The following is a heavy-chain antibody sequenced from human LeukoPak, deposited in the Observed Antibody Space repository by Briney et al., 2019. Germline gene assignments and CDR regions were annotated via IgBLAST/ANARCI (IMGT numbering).Heavy chain of an antibody. CDR3: AGVPLFWQDPFGF. Sequence: PSQTLSLTCGVYGGSFSGYYWSWIRQPPGKGLEWIGEVSQTGSGRTNYNPSLKSRVTISVDTSKNQFALELASVTAADPGMYYCAGVPLFWQDPFGFWGQGTLVTVSS. CDR2: VSQTGSGRT. V-gene: IGHV4-34*01. CDR1: GGSFSGYY. D-gene: IGHD2/OR15-2a*01. J-gene: IGHJ4*02.